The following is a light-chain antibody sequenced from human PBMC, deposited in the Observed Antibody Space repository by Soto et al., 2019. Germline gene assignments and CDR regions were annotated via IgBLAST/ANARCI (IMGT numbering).Light chain of an antibody. CDR3: QQSYSTPYT. CDR2: AAS. CDR1: QSISSY. V-gene: IGKV1-39*01. J-gene: IGKJ2*01. Sequence: DLQMTQSPSSLSASVGDRVTITCRASQSISSYLNWYQQKPGKAPKLLIYAASSLQSGVLSRFSGSGSGTDFTLTISSLQPEDFATYYCQQSYSTPYTFGQGTKLEIK.